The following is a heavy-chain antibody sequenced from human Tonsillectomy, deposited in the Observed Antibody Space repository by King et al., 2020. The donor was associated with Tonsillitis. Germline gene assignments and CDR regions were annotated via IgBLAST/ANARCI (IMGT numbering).Heavy chain of an antibody. J-gene: IGHJ4*02. D-gene: IGHD6-6*01. CDR2: INPNSGGT. V-gene: IGHV1-2*02. CDR1: GYTFTGYY. Sequence: QLVQSGAEVKKPGASVKVSCKASGYTFTGYYMHWVRQAPGQGLEWMGWINPNSGGTHYAQKFQGRVTMTRDTSISTAYMELSRLRSDDTAVYYCARVLSIAAQRVGYFDYWGQGTLVTVSS. CDR3: ARVLSIAAQRVGYFDY.